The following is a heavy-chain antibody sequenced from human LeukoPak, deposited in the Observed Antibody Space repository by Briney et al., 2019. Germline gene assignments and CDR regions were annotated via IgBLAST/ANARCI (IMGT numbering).Heavy chain of an antibody. J-gene: IGHJ5*02. CDR3: ARDSGTTGEVKFDP. Sequence: PSETLSLTCTVSGGSIRRYWSWIRPPAGKGLEWIGRIYGSGSTDYNPSLKSRVTMSIDTSKNQFSLNLISVTAADTAVYYCARDSGTTGEVKFDPWGQGTLVTVSS. CDR1: GGSIRRY. D-gene: IGHD3-10*01. V-gene: IGHV4-4*07. CDR2: IYGSGST.